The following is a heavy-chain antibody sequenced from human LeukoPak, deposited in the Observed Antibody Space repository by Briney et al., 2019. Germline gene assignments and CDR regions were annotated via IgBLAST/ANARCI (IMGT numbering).Heavy chain of an antibody. CDR1: ADSVSRSDSY. V-gene: IGHV4-39*01. D-gene: IGHD3-22*01. CDR3: ARRRYYDGSGYLQ. Sequence: KSSETLSLTCSVSADSVSRSDSYWDWIRQPPGKGLEWIGTIYYSGRTYYSPSLKSRVTLSVDTSSNQFSLNLRSVTAADTAVYYCARRRYYDGSGYLQWGQGTLLSVSS. J-gene: IGHJ1*01. CDR2: IYYSGRT.